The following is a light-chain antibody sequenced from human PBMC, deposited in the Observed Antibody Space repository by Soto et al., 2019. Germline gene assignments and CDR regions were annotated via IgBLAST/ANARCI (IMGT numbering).Light chain of an antibody. CDR1: QSVSSSY. J-gene: IGKJ4*01. CDR3: QQDYNLPLT. Sequence: PGDRVTLSCRASQSVSSSYLTWYQQKPGQAPRLLIYGASTRATGIPARFSGSGSGTDFTLTISSLQPEDFAVYYCQQDYNLPLTFGGGTTVEIK. V-gene: IGKV3D-7*01. CDR2: GAS.